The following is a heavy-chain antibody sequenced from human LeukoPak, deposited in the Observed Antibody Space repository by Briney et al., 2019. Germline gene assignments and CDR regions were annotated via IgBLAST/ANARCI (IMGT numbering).Heavy chain of an antibody. CDR1: GFSFSNYV. CDR3: AKPASAWYDFDY. Sequence: AGGSLRLSCAASGFSFSNYVMSWVRQAPGKGLEWVSGMTGSGDGVYYGASVKGRFSVSRDNSKNTLYLQMDSLRVEDTAVYYCAKPASAWYDFDYWGQGTLVTVSS. V-gene: IGHV3-23*01. D-gene: IGHD6-19*01. J-gene: IGHJ4*02. CDR2: MTGSGDGV.